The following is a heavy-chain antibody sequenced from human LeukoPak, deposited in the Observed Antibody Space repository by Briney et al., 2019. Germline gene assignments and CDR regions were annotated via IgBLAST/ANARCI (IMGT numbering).Heavy chain of an antibody. CDR3: AKGLAWLLPFDY. D-gene: IGHD3-22*01. CDR2: ISSSSSTI. J-gene: IGHJ4*02. V-gene: IGHV3-48*01. Sequence: GGSLRLSCAASGFTFSSYSMNWVRQAPGKGLEWVSYISSSSSTIYYADSVKGRFIISRDNSNNTLFLQMNSLRAEDTAVYYCAKGLAWLLPFDYWGQGTLITVSS. CDR1: GFTFSSYS.